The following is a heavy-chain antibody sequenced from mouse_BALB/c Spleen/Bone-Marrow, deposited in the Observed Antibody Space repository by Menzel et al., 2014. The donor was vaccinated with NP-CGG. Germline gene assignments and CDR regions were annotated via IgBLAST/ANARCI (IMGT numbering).Heavy chain of an antibody. D-gene: IGHD1-2*01. CDR2: ISYSGST. CDR3: ARRITTAHYYAMDY. J-gene: IGHJ4*01. Sequence: VQLKQSGPGLVKPSQSLSLTYTVTGYSITSDYVWNWIRQFPGNKLEWMGYISYSGSTSYNPSLKSRISITRDTSKNQFFLQLNSVTTEDTATYYCARRITTAHYYAMDYWGRGTSVTVSS. CDR1: GYSITSDYV. V-gene: IGHV3-2*02.